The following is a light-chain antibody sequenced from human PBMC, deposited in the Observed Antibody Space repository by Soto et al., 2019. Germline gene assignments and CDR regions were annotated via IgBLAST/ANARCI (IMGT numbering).Light chain of an antibody. CDR2: DAS. V-gene: IGKV3-11*01. CDR1: QSVSSY. CDR3: EQRSIWTPYT. Sequence: EIELTQSPATLSLSPGERATLSCRASQSVSSYLAWYQQKPGQAPRLLIYDASNRATGIPARFSGSGSGTDFTLTISSLEPEDFAVYYCEQRSIWTPYTFGQGTKLEIK. J-gene: IGKJ2*01.